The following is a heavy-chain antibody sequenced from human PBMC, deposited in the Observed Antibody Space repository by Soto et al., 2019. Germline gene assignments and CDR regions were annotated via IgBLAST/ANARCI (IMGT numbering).Heavy chain of an antibody. CDR2: ISSSSSYI. CDR3: ARANWNEVYGMDV. Sequence: GGSLRLSCAASGFTFSSYSMNWVRQAPGKGLEWVSSISSSSSYIYYADSVKGRFTISRDNAKNSLYLQMNSLRAEDTAVYYCARANWNEVYGMDVWGQGTTVTVSS. J-gene: IGHJ6*02. V-gene: IGHV3-21*01. D-gene: IGHD1-20*01. CDR1: GFTFSSYS.